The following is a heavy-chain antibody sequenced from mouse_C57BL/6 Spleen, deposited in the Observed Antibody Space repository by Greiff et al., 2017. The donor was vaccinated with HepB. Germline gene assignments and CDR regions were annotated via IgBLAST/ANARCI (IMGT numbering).Heavy chain of an antibody. V-gene: IGHV1-26*01. Sequence: VQLQQSGPELVKPGASVKISCKASGYTFTDYYMNWVKQSHGKSLEWIGDINPNNGGTSYNQKFKGKATLTVDKSSSTAYMELRSLTSEDSAVYYCARREGYDGYYYGEYYFDYWGQGTTLTVSS. J-gene: IGHJ2*01. CDR3: ARREGYDGYYYGEYYFDY. CDR2: INPNNGGT. CDR1: GYTFTDYY. D-gene: IGHD2-3*01.